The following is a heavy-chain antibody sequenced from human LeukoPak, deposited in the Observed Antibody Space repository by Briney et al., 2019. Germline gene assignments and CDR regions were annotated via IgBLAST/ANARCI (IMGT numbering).Heavy chain of an antibody. CDR3: ASHNYGGYFDY. D-gene: IGHD3-16*01. J-gene: IGHJ4*02. Sequence: PGGSLRLSCADSGFTFRSYWMNWVRQAPGKGLEWVANIKQDGSEKYYVDSVKGRFTISRDSAKNSLYLQLNSLRAEDTAVYYCASHNYGGYFDYWGQGTLVTVSS. CDR1: GFTFRSYW. CDR2: IKQDGSEK. V-gene: IGHV3-7*01.